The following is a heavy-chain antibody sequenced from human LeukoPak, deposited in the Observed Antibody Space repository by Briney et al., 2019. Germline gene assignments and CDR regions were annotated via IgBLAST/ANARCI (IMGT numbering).Heavy chain of an antibody. CDR2: IIPIFGTA. CDR1: GGTFSSYA. V-gene: IGHV1-69*05. CDR3: ARLVRGYSGYDLTYYYYGMDV. D-gene: IGHD5-12*01. Sequence: SVPVSCKASGGTFSSYAISWVRQAPGQGLEWMGGIIPIFGTANYAQKFQGRVTITTDESTSTAYMELSSLRSEDTAVYYCARLVRGYSGYDLTYYYYGMDVWGQGTTVTVSS. J-gene: IGHJ6*02.